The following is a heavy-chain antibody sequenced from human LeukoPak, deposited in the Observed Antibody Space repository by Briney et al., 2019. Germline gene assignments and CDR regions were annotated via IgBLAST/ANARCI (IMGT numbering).Heavy chain of an antibody. V-gene: IGHV3-21*06. CDR1: GFIFSSYS. Sequence: GGSLRLSCVASGFIFSSYSMNWVRQAPGKGLEWVSSITSSSTYMYYVDSAKGRFTISRDNAKSSLYLQMYGLRAEDTAVYYCARARIRPHYYDTSGYRNDAFDIWGQGTMVTVSS. D-gene: IGHD3-22*01. CDR2: ITSSSTYM. CDR3: ARARIRPHYYDTSGYRNDAFDI. J-gene: IGHJ3*02.